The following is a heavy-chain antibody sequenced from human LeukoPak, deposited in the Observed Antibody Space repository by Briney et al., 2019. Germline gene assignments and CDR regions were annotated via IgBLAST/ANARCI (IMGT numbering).Heavy chain of an antibody. CDR2: IYSGGST. CDR1: GFTVSSNY. J-gene: IGHJ4*02. V-gene: IGHV3-53*01. Sequence: PGGSLRLSCAASGFTVSSNYMSWVRQAPGKGLEWVSVIYSGGSTYYADSVKGRFTISRDNSKNTLYLQMNDLRAEDTAVYFCARTLITMVRGVIIAYYDYWGQGTLVTVSS. CDR3: ARTLITMVRGVIIAYYDY. D-gene: IGHD3-10*01.